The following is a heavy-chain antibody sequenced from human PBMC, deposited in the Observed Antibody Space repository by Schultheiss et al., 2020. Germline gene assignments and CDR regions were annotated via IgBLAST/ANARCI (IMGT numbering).Heavy chain of an antibody. CDR1: GGSISSSSYY. V-gene: IGHV4-39*01. J-gene: IGHJ5*02. CDR2: IYYSGST. Sequence: SETMSLTCTVSGGSISSSSYYWGWIRQPPGKGLEWIGSIYYSGSTYYNPSLKSRVTISVDTSKNQFSLKLSSVTAADTAVYYCARSEGWFDPWGQGTLVTV. CDR3: ARSEGWFDP.